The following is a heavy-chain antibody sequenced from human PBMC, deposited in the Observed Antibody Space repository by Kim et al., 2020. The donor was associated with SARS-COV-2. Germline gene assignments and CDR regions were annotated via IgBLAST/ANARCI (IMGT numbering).Heavy chain of an antibody. CDR2: IYYSGST. D-gene: IGHD2-2*01. CDR3: ARVTPSGCSSTSCRERTFDI. J-gene: IGHJ3*02. Sequence: SETLSLTCTVSGGSISSGGYYWSWIRQHPGKGLEWIGYIYYSGSTYYNPSLKSRVTISVDTSKNQFSLKLSSVTAADTAVYYCARVTPSGCSSTSCRERTFDIWGQGTMVTVSS. V-gene: IGHV4-31*03. CDR1: GGSISSGGYY.